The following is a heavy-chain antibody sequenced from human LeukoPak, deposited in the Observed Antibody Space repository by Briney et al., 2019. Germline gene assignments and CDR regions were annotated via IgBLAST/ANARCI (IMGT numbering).Heavy chain of an antibody. CDR2: ITNTADAYTT. D-gene: IGHD4-17*01. V-gene: IGHV3-72*01. CDR3: GDLGSTGTAH. J-gene: IGHJ4*02. CDR1: GFTFSPHY. Sequence: PGGSLRLSCVASGFTFSPHYMDWVRESPGQGLEWVGLITNTADAYTTIYAASVKRRFTIPRDDSKNSVYLQMDSLKPEDTAVYYCGDLGSTGTAHWGQRTLVTVSS.